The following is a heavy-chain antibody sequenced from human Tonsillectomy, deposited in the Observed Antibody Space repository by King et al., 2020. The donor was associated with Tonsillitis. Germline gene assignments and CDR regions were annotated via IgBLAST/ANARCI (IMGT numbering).Heavy chain of an antibody. Sequence: GQLVQSGAEVKKPGASVKVSCKASGYTFTGYYIHWVRQAPGQGLEWMGWINPNTGGANYAQKFQGRVTMTRDTSISTAYMELSRLRSDDTAVYYCATYGDYLGWIDPWGQGTLVTVSS. V-gene: IGHV1-2*02. CDR3: ATYGDYLGWIDP. J-gene: IGHJ5*02. D-gene: IGHD4-17*01. CDR1: GYTFTGYY. CDR2: INPNTGGA.